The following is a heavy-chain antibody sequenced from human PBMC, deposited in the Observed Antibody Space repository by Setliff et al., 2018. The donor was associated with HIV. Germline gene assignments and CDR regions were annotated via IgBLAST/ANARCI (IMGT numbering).Heavy chain of an antibody. V-gene: IGHV5-51*01. J-gene: IGHJ6*03. CDR1: GYSFTNYW. D-gene: IGHD3-10*01. CDR3: ARVVNDFVVRGFVYYMDV. Sequence: GESLKISCTGSGYSFTNYWIGWVRQMPGKGLEWMGIIFPGDSDTRYSPSFQGQVTISADTSISTAYLQWNSLKASDTAMYYCARVVNDFVVRGFVYYMDVWGKGTTVTVSS. CDR2: IFPGDSDT.